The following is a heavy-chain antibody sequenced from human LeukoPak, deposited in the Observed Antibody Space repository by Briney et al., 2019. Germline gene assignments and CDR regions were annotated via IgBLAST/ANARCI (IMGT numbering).Heavy chain of an antibody. CDR1: GDSISSGDYY. J-gene: IGHJ3*02. CDR2: ISSSGST. D-gene: IGHD1-26*01. CDR3: AREGDRIVGATMAFDI. V-gene: IGHV4-61*02. Sequence: KPSETLSLTCTVSGDSISSGDYYWSWIRQPAGKGLEWIGRISSSGSTNYNPSLKSRDTISVDTSKNQFSLKLSSVTAADTAVYYCAREGDRIVGATMAFDIWGQGTMVTVSS.